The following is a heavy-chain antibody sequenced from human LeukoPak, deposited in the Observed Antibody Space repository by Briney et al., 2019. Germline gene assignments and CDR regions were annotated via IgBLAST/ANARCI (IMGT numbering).Heavy chain of an antibody. Sequence: SETLSLTCTVSGDSISSYYWSWIRQPPGKGLEWIGYMSYSGSTNYNPSLKSRVTISVDTSKNQFSLKLSSVTAADTAVYYCATSGWYLLPGVYWGQGTLVTVSS. V-gene: IGHV4-59*08. J-gene: IGHJ4*02. D-gene: IGHD6-19*01. CDR1: GDSISSYY. CDR2: MSYSGST. CDR3: ATSGWYLLPGVY.